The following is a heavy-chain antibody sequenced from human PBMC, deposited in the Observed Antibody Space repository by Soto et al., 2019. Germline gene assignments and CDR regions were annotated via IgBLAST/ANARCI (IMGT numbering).Heavy chain of an antibody. J-gene: IGHJ6*02. CDR1: GVSLNTADTW. CDR2: YHSGGST. Sequence: QVQLQESGSGLVKPSQSLSLTCTVSGVSLNTADTWWSWIRQSPGKGLEFIGYYHSGGSTYYDASVRSRVIISADTSNSQFSLKLSSVTVADTAVYFCVRSRQMESGNDSGLDVWGQGTTVTVSS. V-gene: IGHV4-30-4*01. D-gene: IGHD1-1*01. CDR3: VRSRQMESGNDSGLDV.